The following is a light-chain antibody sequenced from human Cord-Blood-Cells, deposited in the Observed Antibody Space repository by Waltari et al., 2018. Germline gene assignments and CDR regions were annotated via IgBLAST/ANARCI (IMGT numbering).Light chain of an antibody. V-gene: IGLV2-14*01. CDR1: ISDVGGYDY. CDR3: SSYTSSRTRV. J-gene: IGLJ1*01. CDR2: DVS. Sequence: QSALTQPASVSGSPGQSITISCPGTISDVGGYDYVSWYQQHPGKAPRLMIYDVSNRPSGVSNRFSGSKSGNTASLTISGLQAEDEAEYYCSSYTSSRTRVFGTGTKVTVL.